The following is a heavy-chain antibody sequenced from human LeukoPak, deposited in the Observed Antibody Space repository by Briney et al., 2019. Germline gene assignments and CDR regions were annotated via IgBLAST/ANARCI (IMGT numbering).Heavy chain of an antibody. Sequence: SETLSLTCTVSGGSISSYYWSWIRQPPGKGLEWIGYIYYSGSTNYNPSLESRVTISVDTSKNQFSLKLSSVTAADTAVYYCARGPDYSTYSWFDPWGQGTLVTVSS. CDR1: GGSISSYY. CDR3: ARGPDYSTYSWFDP. V-gene: IGHV4-59*08. CDR2: IYYSGST. D-gene: IGHD5-12*01. J-gene: IGHJ5*02.